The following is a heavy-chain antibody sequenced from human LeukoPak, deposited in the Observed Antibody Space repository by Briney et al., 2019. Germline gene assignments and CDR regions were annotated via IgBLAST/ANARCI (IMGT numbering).Heavy chain of an antibody. V-gene: IGHV3-66*01. D-gene: IGHD3-3*01. J-gene: IGHJ6*03. CDR2: IYSGGST. CDR3: AKTSLSDPSGHYYYMGV. CDR1: GFTVSSNY. Sequence: GGSLRLSCAASGFTVSSNYMSWVRQAPGKGLEWVSVIYSGGSTYYADSVKGRFTISRDNSQNTVSLQLNNLRIEDTALYYCAKTSLSDPSGHYYYMGVWGKGTTVTVSS.